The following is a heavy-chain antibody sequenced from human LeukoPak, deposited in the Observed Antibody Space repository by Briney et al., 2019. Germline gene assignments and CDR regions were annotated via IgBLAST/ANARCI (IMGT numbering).Heavy chain of an antibody. CDR2: INHSGST. D-gene: IGHD4-17*01. Sequence: PSETLSLTCAVYGGSFSGYYWSWIRQPPGKGLEWIGEINHSGSTNYNPSLKSRVTISVDTSKNQFSLKLSSVTAADTAVYYCARGNGDYRYYYYYMDVWGKGTTVTVSS. CDR3: ARGNGDYRYYYYYMDV. CDR1: GGSFSGYY. J-gene: IGHJ6*03. V-gene: IGHV4-34*01.